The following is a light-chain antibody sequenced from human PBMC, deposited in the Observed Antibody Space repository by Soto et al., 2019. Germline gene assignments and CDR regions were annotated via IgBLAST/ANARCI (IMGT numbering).Light chain of an antibody. CDR1: QSVSRY. J-gene: IGKJ1*01. Sequence: EIVLTQSPATLSLSPGERATLSCRASQSVSRYLAWYQQKPGQAPRLLIFFASTRVTGIPARFSGSGSGTEFTLTINSLQSEDFAVYYCQQYFSWPRGTFGQGTKVDIK. V-gene: IGKV3-15*01. CDR2: FAS. CDR3: QQYFSWPRGT.